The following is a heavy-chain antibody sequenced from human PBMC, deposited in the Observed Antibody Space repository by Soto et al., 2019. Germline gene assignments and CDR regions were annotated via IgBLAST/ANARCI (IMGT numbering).Heavy chain of an antibody. CDR1: GGSFSGYY. V-gene: IGHV4-34*01. CDR2: INHSGST. D-gene: IGHD6-13*01. CDR3: ARGFIAAKRGYYYHMDV. Sequence: SETLSLTCAVYGGSFSGYYWSWIRQPPGKGLEWIGEINHSGSTNYNPSLKSRVTISVDTSKNQFSLKLSSVTAADTAVYYCARGFIAAKRGYYYHMDVWGKGTTVTVSS. J-gene: IGHJ6*03.